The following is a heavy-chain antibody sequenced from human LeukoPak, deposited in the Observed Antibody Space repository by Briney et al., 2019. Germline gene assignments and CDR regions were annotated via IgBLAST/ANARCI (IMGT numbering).Heavy chain of an antibody. CDR1: GFTFSSYG. V-gene: IGHV3-23*01. CDR3: AKGGARTYIDY. D-gene: IGHD3-16*01. CDR2: ISGSGGST. Sequence: GGTLRLSCAASGFTFSSYGMSWVRQAPGKGLEWVSAISGSGGSTYYADSVKGRFTISRDNSKNTLYLQMNSLRAEDTAVYYCAKGGARTYIDYWGQGTLVTVSS. J-gene: IGHJ4*02.